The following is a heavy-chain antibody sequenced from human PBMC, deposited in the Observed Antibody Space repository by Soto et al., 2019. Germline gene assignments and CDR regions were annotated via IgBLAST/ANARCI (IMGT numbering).Heavy chain of an antibody. CDR1: GCFISSGYY. CDR2: MFHSGST. J-gene: IGHJ5*02. D-gene: IGHD2-2*01. Sequence: SETLSLTCTVSGCFISSGYYWGWIRQPPGKGLEGIGSMFHSGSTHYNPSLKSGVTRSVDTSKNEFSLRLSSVTAADTAVYYCARGHIVVVPTVGWFDPWGQGTLVTVSS. V-gene: IGHV4-38-2*02. CDR3: ARGHIVVVPTVGWFDP.